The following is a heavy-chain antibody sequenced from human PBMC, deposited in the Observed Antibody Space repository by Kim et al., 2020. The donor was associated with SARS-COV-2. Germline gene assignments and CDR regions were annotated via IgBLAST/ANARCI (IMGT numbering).Heavy chain of an antibody. D-gene: IGHD2-21*01. CDR2: INPSGGST. CDR3: ARGSGARVAIDEGFDP. Sequence: ASVKVSCKASGYTFTSYYMHWVRQAPGQGLEWMGIINPSGGSTSYAQKFQGRVTMTRDTSTSTVYMELSSLRSEDTAVYYCARGSGARVAIDEGFDPWGQGTLVTVSS. J-gene: IGHJ5*02. CDR1: GYTFTSYY. V-gene: IGHV1-46*01.